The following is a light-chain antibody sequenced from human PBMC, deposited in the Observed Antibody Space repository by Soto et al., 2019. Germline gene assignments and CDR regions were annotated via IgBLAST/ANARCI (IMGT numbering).Light chain of an antibody. CDR3: ASYSGSNTLV. J-gene: IGLJ3*02. Sequence: QSALTQPASVSGSPGQSITIPCTGTSSDLGTYDYVSWYQQHPDKVPKLIIYEVTTRPSGISNRFSGSKSGNTASLTISGLQADDEADYYCASYSGSNTLVFGGGTKLTVL. CDR1: SSDLGTYDY. CDR2: EVT. V-gene: IGLV2-14*01.